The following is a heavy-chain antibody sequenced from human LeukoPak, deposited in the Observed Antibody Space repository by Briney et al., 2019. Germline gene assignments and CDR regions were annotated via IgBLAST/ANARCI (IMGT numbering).Heavy chain of an antibody. CDR2: ISGSGGST. Sequence: QPGGSLRLSCAASGFTFSSYAMSWVRQAPGKGLEWVSAISGSGGSTYYADSVKGRFTISRDNSKNTLYLQMNSLRAEDTAVYYWAKWGQGSSWYRQDYFDYWGQGTLGTASS. D-gene: IGHD6-13*01. CDR3: AKWGQGSSWYRQDYFDY. J-gene: IGHJ4*02. CDR1: GFTFSSYA. V-gene: IGHV3-23*01.